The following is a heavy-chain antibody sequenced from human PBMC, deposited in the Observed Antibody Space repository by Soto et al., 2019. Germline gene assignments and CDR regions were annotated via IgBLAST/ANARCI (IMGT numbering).Heavy chain of an antibody. CDR1: GFTFSSYS. D-gene: IGHD3-10*01. CDR2: FRTSGDGGTI. J-gene: IGHJ4*02. CDR3: AKKVNSGPGSQYFDY. V-gene: IGHV3-23*01. Sequence: VGSLKLSCAASGFTFSSYSMSWVRQAPGKGLEWVSGFRTSGDGGTIYYADSVKGRFTISRDNSKNMLFLQMNSLRAEDTAIYYCAKKVNSGPGSQYFDYWGQGTLVTVSS.